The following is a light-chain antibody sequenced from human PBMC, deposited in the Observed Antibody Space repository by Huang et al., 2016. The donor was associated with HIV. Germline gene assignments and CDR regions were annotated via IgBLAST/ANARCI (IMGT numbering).Light chain of an antibody. CDR1: QSLLHSDGKTY. V-gene: IGKV2-29*02. J-gene: IGKJ1*01. Sequence: DIVMIQTPLSLSVTPGQPASISCKSSQSLLHSDGKTYLYWYLQKPGQSPHRRIYEVSSRFSGVPDGFSGSGSGTDFTLKISRVEAEDVGVYYCMQGKHFPRTFGQGTKVEIK. CDR3: MQGKHFPRT. CDR2: EVS.